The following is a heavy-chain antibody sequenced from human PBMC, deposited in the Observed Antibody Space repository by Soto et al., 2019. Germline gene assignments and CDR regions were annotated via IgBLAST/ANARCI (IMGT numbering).Heavy chain of an antibody. D-gene: IGHD1-26*01. CDR2: ISGSGGST. CDR1: GFTFSSYA. CDR3: AYHSTSFGFGVYYFVANYGMDV. Sequence: QPAGSLRLSCAASGFTFSSYAMSWVRQAPGKGLEWVSAISGSGGSTYYADSVKGRFTISRDNSKNTLYLQMNSLRAEDTAVYYCAYHSTSFGFGVYYFVANYGMDVWGQGTTVTVSS. V-gene: IGHV3-23*01. J-gene: IGHJ6*02.